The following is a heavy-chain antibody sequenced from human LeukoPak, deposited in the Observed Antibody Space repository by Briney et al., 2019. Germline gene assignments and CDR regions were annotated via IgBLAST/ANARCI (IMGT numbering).Heavy chain of an antibody. D-gene: IGHD3-3*01. CDR1: GFSFAYYA. CDR3: VKTEGYYDFWSGYYYFDY. Sequence: PGGSLRLSCAASGFSFAYYAMHWVRQAPGKGLEWVSLITANGDSTYYADSVKGRFTISRDNSKNTLYLQMGSLRAEDTAVYYCVKTEGYYDFWSGYYYFDYWGQGTLVTVSS. V-gene: IGHV3-64D*09. CDR2: ITANGDST. J-gene: IGHJ4*02.